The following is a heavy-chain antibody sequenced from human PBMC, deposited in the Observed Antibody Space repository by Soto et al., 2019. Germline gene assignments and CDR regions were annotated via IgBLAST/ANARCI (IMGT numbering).Heavy chain of an antibody. D-gene: IGHD1-7*01. J-gene: IGHJ6*02. CDR1: GFTFSSYE. V-gene: IGHV3-48*03. CDR3: ARVSRTSYGMDV. Sequence: GGSLRLSCAASGFTFSSYEMNWVRQAPGKGLEWVSYISSSGSTIYYADSVKGRFTISRDNAKNSLYLQMNSLRAEDTAVYYCARVSRTSYGMDVWGQGTTVTVSS. CDR2: ISSSGSTI.